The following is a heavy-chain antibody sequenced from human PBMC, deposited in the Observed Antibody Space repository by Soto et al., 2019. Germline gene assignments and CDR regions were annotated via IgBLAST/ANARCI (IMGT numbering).Heavy chain of an antibody. CDR3: ARRKERSGPHYFDY. Sequence: QVQLVQSGAEVKEPGASVKVSCKASGYTFTTYDISWVRQATGQGLEWMGWMNPYSGNTGYAQKFQGRVNVTRNTSISTVYMELSGLRPDDTAVYYCARRKERSGPHYFDYWGQGSQVTVSS. CDR2: MNPYSGNT. CDR1: GYTFTTYD. V-gene: IGHV1-8*01. J-gene: IGHJ4*02. D-gene: IGHD6-25*01.